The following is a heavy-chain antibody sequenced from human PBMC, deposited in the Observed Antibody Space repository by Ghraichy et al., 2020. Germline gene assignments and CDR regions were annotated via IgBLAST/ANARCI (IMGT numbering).Heavy chain of an antibody. CDR1: GFTFSNYW. CDR2: INGDGRTT. CDR3: VPNAFDI. J-gene: IGHJ3*02. Sequence: LTCAASGFTFSNYWMHWVRQGPGKGLVWVARINGDGRTTAYADSVEGRFTISRDNAKNTLYLQMNSLRAEDTAIYYCVPNAFDIWGQGTVVTVST. V-gene: IGHV3-74*03.